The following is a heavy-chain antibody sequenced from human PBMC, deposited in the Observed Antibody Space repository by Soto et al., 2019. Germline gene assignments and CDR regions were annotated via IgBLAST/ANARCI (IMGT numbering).Heavy chain of an antibody. J-gene: IGHJ6*02. V-gene: IGHV3-30-3*01. CDR2: ISYDGSNK. CDR3: ARAGCDGGSCYTLVGLRYGMDV. CDR1: GFTFSSYA. Sequence: GGSLRLSCAASGFTFSSYAIHWVRQAPGKGVEWVAVISYDGSNKYYADSVKGRFTISRDKSKNTLYLQMNSLRAEETAVYYCARAGCDGGSCYTLVGLRYGMDVWGQGTTVTVSS. D-gene: IGHD2-15*01.